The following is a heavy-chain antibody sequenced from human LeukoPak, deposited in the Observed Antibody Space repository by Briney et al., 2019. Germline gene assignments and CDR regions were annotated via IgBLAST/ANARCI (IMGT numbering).Heavy chain of an antibody. Sequence: GASVKVSCKASGYTFTGYYMHWVRQAPGQGLEWMGWINPNSGGTNYAQTFQGRVTMTRDTSMSTAYMELSRLRSDDTAVYYCARDPYIGWSGYSYWGQGTLVTVSS. CDR1: GYTFTGYY. CDR3: ARDPYIGWSGYSY. V-gene: IGHV1-2*02. CDR2: INPNSGGT. D-gene: IGHD3-3*01. J-gene: IGHJ4*02.